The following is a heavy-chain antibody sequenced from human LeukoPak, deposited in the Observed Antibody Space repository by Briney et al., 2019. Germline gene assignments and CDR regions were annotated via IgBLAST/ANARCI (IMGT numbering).Heavy chain of an antibody. CDR3: ARHGGLLWFGELFFPPQYYFDY. V-gene: IGHV4-39*01. Sequence: PSETLSLACTVSGGSISSSSYYWAWLRQAPGMGLESTSNIYHTGISYYNPSLKSRVTIFVDTSKNQFSLKLSSVTAADTAVYYCARHGGLLWFGELFFPPQYYFDYWGQGTLVTVSA. D-gene: IGHD3-10*01. CDR2: IYHTGIS. CDR1: GGSISSSSYY. J-gene: IGHJ4*02.